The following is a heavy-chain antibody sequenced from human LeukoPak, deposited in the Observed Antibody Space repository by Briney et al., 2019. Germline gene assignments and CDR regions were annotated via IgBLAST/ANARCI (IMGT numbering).Heavy chain of an antibody. V-gene: IGHV4-59*08. CDR3: ARVAARLNWFDP. D-gene: IGHD6-6*01. Sequence: SETLSLTCTVSGGSISSYYWSWIRQPPGKGLEWIGYIYYSGSTYYNPSLKSRVTISVDTSKNQFSLKLSSVTAADTAVYYCARVAARLNWFDPWGQGTLVTVSS. CDR1: GGSISSYY. J-gene: IGHJ5*02. CDR2: IYYSGST.